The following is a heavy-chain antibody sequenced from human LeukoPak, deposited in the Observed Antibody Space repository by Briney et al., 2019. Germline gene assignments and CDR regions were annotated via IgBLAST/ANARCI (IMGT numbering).Heavy chain of an antibody. J-gene: IGHJ3*02. V-gene: IGHV4-30-2*01. CDR3: ARGTGLVDAFDI. CDR1: GGSISSGGYS. D-gene: IGHD3/OR15-3a*01. Sequence: PSETLSLTCAVSGGSISSGGYSWSWIRQPPGKGLEWIGYIYHSGSTYYNPSLKSRVTISVDRSKNQFSLKLSSVTAADTAVYYCARGTGLVDAFDIWGQGTMVTVSS. CDR2: IYHSGST.